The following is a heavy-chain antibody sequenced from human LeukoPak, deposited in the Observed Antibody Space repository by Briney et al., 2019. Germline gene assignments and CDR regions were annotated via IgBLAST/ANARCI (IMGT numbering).Heavy chain of an antibody. CDR2: MNPNSGGT. CDR3: ARDLSSGWTPFDY. J-gene: IGHJ4*02. V-gene: IGHV1-2*02. D-gene: IGHD6-19*01. Sequence: ASVKVSCKASGYTLTGYYMHWVRQAPGQGLEWMGWMNPNSGGTKYAQKFQGRVTMTRDTSISTAYMELSRLRSDDTAMYYCARDLSSGWTPFDYWGQGTLVTVSS. CDR1: GYTLTGYY.